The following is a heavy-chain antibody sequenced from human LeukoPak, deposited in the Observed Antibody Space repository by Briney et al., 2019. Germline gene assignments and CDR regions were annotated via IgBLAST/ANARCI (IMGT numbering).Heavy chain of an antibody. Sequence: ASVKVSCKVSGYTLTELSMHWVRQAPGKGLEWMGGFDPEDGETIYAQKFQGRVTMTEDTSTGTAYMELSSRRSEDTAVYYCATHYGLEGYGMDVWGQGTTVTVSS. V-gene: IGHV1-24*01. D-gene: IGHD4-17*01. CDR3: ATHYGLEGYGMDV. CDR1: GYTLTELS. J-gene: IGHJ6*02. CDR2: FDPEDGET.